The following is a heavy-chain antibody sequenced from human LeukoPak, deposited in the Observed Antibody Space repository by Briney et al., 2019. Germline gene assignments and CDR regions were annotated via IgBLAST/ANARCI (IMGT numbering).Heavy chain of an antibody. Sequence: SETLSLTCTVSGGSISSYYWSWIRQPPGKGLEWIGYIYYSGSTNYNPSLKSRVTISVDTSKNQFSLKLSSVTAADTAVYYCARLADIRPNGTYYYYGMDVWGQGTTVTVSS. V-gene: IGHV4-59*08. CDR1: GGSISSYY. D-gene: IGHD2-8*01. J-gene: IGHJ6*02. CDR2: IYYSGST. CDR3: ARLADIRPNGTYYYYGMDV.